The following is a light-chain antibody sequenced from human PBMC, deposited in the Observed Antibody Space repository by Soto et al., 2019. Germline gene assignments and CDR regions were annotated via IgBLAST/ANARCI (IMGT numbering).Light chain of an antibody. CDR1: QRVTNNY. Sequence: LSISPGAVSLYLGERATRSCRASQRVTNNYLPCYHQQSPQPPRLLLYGASSRATGIPPRFSGGGSGTEFTLPISSMLYAEFVVHYCRQDTACPPITFGQGTRLEI. V-gene: IGKV3-20*01. J-gene: IGKJ5*01. CDR3: RQDTACPPIT. CDR2: GAS.